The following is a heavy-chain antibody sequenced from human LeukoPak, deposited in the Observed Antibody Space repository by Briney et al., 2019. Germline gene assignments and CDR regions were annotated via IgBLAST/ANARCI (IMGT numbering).Heavy chain of an antibody. V-gene: IGHV4-39*01. J-gene: IGHJ4*02. D-gene: IGHD6-19*01. CDR1: GGSISSSSYY. CDR2: IYYSGST. Sequence: SETLSLTCTVSGGSISSSSYYWGWIRQPPGKGLEWIGSIYYSGSTYYNPSLKSRVTISVDTSKNQFSLKLSSVTAADTAVYYCASRSIAVAGLGFDYWGQGTLVTVSS. CDR3: ASRSIAVAGLGFDY.